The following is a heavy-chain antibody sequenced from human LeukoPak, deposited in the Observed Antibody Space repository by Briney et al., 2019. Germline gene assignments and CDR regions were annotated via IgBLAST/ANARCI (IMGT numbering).Heavy chain of an antibody. V-gene: IGHV4-59*01. Sequence: SETLSLTCTVCGGSISSYYWSWIRQPPGKGLEWLGYIYYSGSTNYHPSLKSRVTISVDTSKNKCSLKLSSVTAADTAVYYCARDTLIGGGLDAFDIWGQGTMVTVSS. J-gene: IGHJ3*02. D-gene: IGHD2/OR15-2a*01. CDR2: IYYSGST. CDR1: GGSISSYY. CDR3: ARDTLIGGGLDAFDI.